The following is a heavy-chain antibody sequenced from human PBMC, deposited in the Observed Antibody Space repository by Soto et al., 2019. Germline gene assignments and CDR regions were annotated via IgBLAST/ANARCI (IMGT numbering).Heavy chain of an antibody. D-gene: IGHD6-13*01. CDR3: ATTLRSSSGLSD. V-gene: IGHV4-34*01. CDR2: INHSGRT. Sequence: QVQLQQWGAGLLKPSETLSLTCAVYGGSFSGYYWSWIRQPPGKGLEWFGEINHSGRTNYHPSLKSRVTISVDTSQNQFSPKMSSLTAADTAVYYCATTLRSSSGLSDWGQGTLVTGSS. CDR1: GGSFSGYY. J-gene: IGHJ4*02.